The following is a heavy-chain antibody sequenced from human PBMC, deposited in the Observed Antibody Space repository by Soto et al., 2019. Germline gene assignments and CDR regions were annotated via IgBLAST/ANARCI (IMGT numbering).Heavy chain of an antibody. Sequence: ASVKVSCKASGGTFSSYAISWVRQAPGQGLEWMGGIIPIFGTANYAQKFQGRVTITADESTSTAYMELSSLRSEDTAVYYCARVKNDYGDFSYYYGMDVWGQGTTVTVSS. J-gene: IGHJ6*02. CDR2: IIPIFGTA. V-gene: IGHV1-69*13. CDR1: GGTFSSYA. D-gene: IGHD4-17*01. CDR3: ARVKNDYGDFSYYYGMDV.